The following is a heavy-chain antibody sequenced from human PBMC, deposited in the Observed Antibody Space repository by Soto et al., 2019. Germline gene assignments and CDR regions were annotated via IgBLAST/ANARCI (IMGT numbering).Heavy chain of an antibody. CDR1: GESFTGYY. CDR2: INHSGTT. D-gene: IGHD3-3*01. J-gene: IGHJ6*03. CDR3: ARGYYDFWSGFPSMDV. V-gene: IGHV4-34*01. Sequence: ETLSLTCAVYGESFTGYYWSWIRQPPGAGLEWIGEINHSGTTNYNPSLKSRVIISVDTSKNQFSLKLSSVTAADTAVYYCARGYYDFWSGFPSMDVWGKGTTVTVSS.